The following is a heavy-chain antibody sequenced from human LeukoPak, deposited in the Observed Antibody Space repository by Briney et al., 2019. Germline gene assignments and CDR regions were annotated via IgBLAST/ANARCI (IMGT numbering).Heavy chain of an antibody. Sequence: GESLKISCKGSVYSFTCYWIGWVRQMPGKGLERMGIIYPGDSDTRYSPSFQGQVTISADKSISTAYLQWSSLKASDTAMYYCAMVVPAAIPRPWFDPWGQGTLVTVSS. CDR3: AMVVPAAIPRPWFDP. J-gene: IGHJ5*02. D-gene: IGHD2-2*02. V-gene: IGHV5-51*01. CDR2: IYPGDSDT. CDR1: VYSFTCYW.